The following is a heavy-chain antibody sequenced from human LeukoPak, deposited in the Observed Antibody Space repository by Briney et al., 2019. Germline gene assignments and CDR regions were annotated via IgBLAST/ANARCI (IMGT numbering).Heavy chain of an antibody. D-gene: IGHD4-17*01. CDR3: ARATDYGDHGGGY. CDR2: ISSSSSTI. J-gene: IGHJ4*02. V-gene: IGHV3-48*04. Sequence: PGGSLRLSCAASGFTFSSYAMSWVRQAPGKGLEWVSYISSSSSTIYYADSVKGRFTISRDNAKNSLYLQMNSLRAEDTAVYYCARATDYGDHGGGYWGQGTLVTVSS. CDR1: GFTFSSYA.